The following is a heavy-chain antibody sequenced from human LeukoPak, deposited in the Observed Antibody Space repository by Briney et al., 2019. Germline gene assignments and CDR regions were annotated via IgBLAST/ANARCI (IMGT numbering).Heavy chain of an antibody. V-gene: IGHV3-53*01. CDR3: ARGRGSGYDYEALDI. CDR2: IYSGGRT. CDR1: GFTVSSNY. Sequence: GGSLRLSCAASGFTVSSNYMSWVRQAPGKGLESVSVIYSGGRTYYADSVKGRFTISRDNSKNTLYLQMNSLRAEDTAVYSCARGRGSGYDYEALDIWGQGTMVTVSS. J-gene: IGHJ3*02. D-gene: IGHD5-12*01.